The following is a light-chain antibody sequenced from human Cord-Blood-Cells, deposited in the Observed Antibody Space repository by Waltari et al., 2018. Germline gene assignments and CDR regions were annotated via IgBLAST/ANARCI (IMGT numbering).Light chain of an antibody. CDR3: CSYAGSSTFV. CDR1: SSDVGSYKL. CDR2: EGS. Sequence: QSALTQPASVSGSPGQSITISCTGTSSDVGSYKLVSWYQQHPGKAPKLMIYEGSKRPSVVSNRFSGSKSGNTASLTISGLQAEDEADYYCCSYAGSSTFVFGTGTKVTVL. V-gene: IGLV2-23*01. J-gene: IGLJ1*01.